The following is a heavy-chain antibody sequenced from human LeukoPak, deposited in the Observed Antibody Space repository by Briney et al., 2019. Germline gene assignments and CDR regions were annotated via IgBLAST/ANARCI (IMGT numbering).Heavy chain of an antibody. CDR3: AAGTAADY. Sequence: GGSLRLSCVVSGIPFSDYYMNWIRKAPGKGLEWISYISASSSYTDYADSVKGRFTISRDNAQNALFLQMNSLRVEDTAVYYCAAGTAADYWGQGTLVTVSS. D-gene: IGHD6-13*01. V-gene: IGHV3-11*03. J-gene: IGHJ4*02. CDR1: GIPFSDYY. CDR2: ISASSSYT.